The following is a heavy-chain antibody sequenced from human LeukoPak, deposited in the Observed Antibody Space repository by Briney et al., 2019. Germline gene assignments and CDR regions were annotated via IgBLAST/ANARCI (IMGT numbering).Heavy chain of an antibody. CDR1: GFTLSSYA. V-gene: IGHV3-23*01. J-gene: IGHJ4*02. Sequence: GGSLRLSCAASGFTLSSYAMSWVRQAPGKGLEWVSGISGSGGRTDYADSVKGRFTISRDNSKNTVHLQMNSLRAEDTAVYYCARDGLHTAHFDYWGQGTLVTVSS. CDR3: ARDGLHTAHFDY. D-gene: IGHD5-18*01. CDR2: ISGSGGRT.